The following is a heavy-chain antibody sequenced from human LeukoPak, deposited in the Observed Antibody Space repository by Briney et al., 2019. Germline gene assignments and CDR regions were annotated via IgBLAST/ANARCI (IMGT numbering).Heavy chain of an antibody. V-gene: IGHV3-53*01. Sequence: PGGSLRLSCAASGFTVSNSYMTWVRQAPGKGLEWVSVVYNGGTTYYADSVKGRFTISRDNSKNTLYLQMNSLRAEDTAVYYCARDIGQQLNYWGQGTLVTVSS. CDR1: GFTVSNSY. CDR2: VYNGGTT. CDR3: ARDIGQQLNY. D-gene: IGHD6-13*01. J-gene: IGHJ4*02.